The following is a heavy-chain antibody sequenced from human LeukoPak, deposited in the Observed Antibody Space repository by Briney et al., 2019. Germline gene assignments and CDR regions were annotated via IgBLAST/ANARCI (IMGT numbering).Heavy chain of an antibody. V-gene: IGHV3-30*18. CDR2: ISYDGSNK. Sequence: TGGSLRPSCAASGFTFSSYGMHWVRQAPGKGLEWVAVISYDGSNKYYADSVKGQFTISRDNSKNTLYLQMNSLRAEDTAVYYCAKDLPGYSYGHGFDYWGQGTLVTVSS. CDR3: AKDLPGYSYGHGFDY. J-gene: IGHJ4*02. D-gene: IGHD5-18*01. CDR1: GFTFSSYG.